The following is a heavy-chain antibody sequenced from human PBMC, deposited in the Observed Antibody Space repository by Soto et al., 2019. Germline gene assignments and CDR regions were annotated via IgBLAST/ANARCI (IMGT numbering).Heavy chain of an antibody. J-gene: IGHJ4*02. CDR3: ACGPRTTAGNSYAY. D-gene: IGHD6-13*01. CDR1: EFSVSSDY. CDR2: IYSGGNT. V-gene: IGHV3-66*01. Sequence: GVSLRLSFAASEFSVSSDYMTWVRQAPGKGLEWVSVIYSGGNTYYADSMKGRFTISRDTSKNTLYLQMNSLRVEDTAVYYCACGPRTTAGNSYAYWGQGTLVTGFS.